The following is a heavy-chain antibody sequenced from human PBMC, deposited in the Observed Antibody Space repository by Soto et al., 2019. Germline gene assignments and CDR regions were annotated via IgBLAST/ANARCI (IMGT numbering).Heavy chain of an antibody. D-gene: IGHD3-3*01. V-gene: IGHV3-23*01. CDR3: ARDVFGAAYYYGMDV. CDR2: ISGSGVRT. J-gene: IGHJ6*02. Sequence: PGGSLRLSCAVSGFTFRNYDLTWVRQAPGKGLEWVSTISGSGVRTDYADSVKGRFTISRDNSKNTLYLQMNSLRAEDTAVYYCARDVFGAAYYYGMDVWGQGTTVTVSS. CDR1: GFTFRNYD.